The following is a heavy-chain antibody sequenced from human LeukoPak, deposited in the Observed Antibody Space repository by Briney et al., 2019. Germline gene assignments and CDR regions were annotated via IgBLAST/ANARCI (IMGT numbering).Heavy chain of an antibody. CDR3: ATLPTNHCSRGSCYPNPGY. CDR1: GGSFCGYY. V-gene: IGHV4-34*01. Sequence: SETLSLTFAVYGGSFCGYYWSWIRQPPGKGLEWVGEINHSGITNYNPSLKSRVTISVDTSKNQFSLKLSSVTAEDPAVYYCATLPTNHCSRGSCYPNPGYWGQGPRVSVPS. CDR2: INHSGIT. D-gene: IGHD2-15*01. J-gene: IGHJ4*02.